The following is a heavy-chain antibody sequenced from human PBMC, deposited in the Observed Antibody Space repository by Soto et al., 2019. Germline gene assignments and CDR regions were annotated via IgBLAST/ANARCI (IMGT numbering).Heavy chain of an antibody. CDR2: FIHRFWTT. CDR3: ARGRGLYNSGRSQLDS. J-gene: IGHJ4*02. V-gene: IGHV1-69*01. Sequence: QVQLVQSGAEVKKPGSSVRVSCKTSGDSFSKYTVNWVRQAPRQGLEWMGGFIHRFWTTNFAPKLQGRVTISAVQSIKTVYMELSSLRSDDTALYYCARGRGLYNSGRSQLDSWGQGTLVTVSS. CDR1: GDSFSKYT. D-gene: IGHD1-1*01.